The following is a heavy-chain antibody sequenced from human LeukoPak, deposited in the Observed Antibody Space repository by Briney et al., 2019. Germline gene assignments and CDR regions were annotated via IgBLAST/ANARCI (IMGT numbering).Heavy chain of an antibody. CDR1: GFTFSSYS. CDR3: ARTNSGYAFDY. J-gene: IGHJ4*02. Sequence: GGSLRLSCAASGFTFSSYSMNWVRQAPGKGLEWVSGINWNGGSTGYADSVKGRFTISRDNAKNSLYLQMNSLRAEDTALYYCARTNSGYAFDYWGQGTLVTVSS. D-gene: IGHD5-12*01. V-gene: IGHV3-20*04. CDR2: INWNGGST.